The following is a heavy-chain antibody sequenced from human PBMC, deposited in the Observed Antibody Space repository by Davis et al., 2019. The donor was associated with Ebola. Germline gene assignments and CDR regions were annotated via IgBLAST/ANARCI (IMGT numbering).Heavy chain of an antibody. CDR2: INPKSGGT. CDR3: ARDLEKAAGTFDY. Sequence: ASVKVSCKASGYTFTGHYMHWVRQAPGQGLEWMGWINPKSGGTNSAQKFQGRVTMTRDTSISTAYMELKSLRSDDTAVYYCARDLEKAAGTFDYWGQGTLVTVSS. J-gene: IGHJ4*02. D-gene: IGHD6-13*01. V-gene: IGHV1-2*02. CDR1: GYTFTGHY.